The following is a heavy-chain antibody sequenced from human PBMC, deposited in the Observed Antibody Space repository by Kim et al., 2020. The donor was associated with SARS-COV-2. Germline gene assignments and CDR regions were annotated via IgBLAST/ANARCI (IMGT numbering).Heavy chain of an antibody. J-gene: IGHJ4*02. CDR2: IIPIFGTA. CDR3: AGLLAAAGTGLGFEGPRFDY. V-gene: IGHV1-69*13. CDR1: GGTFSSYA. Sequence: SVKVSCKASGGTFSSYAISWVRQAPGQGLEWMGGIIPIFGTANYAQKFQGRVTITADESTSTAYMELSSLRSEDTAVYYCAGLLAAAGTGLGFEGPRFDYWGQGTLVTVSS. D-gene: IGHD6-13*01.